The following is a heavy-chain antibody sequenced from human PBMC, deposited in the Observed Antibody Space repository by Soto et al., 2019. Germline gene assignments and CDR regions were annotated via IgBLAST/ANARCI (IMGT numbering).Heavy chain of an antibody. D-gene: IGHD1-1*01. CDR3: VRRYSYGHFDY. Sequence: QVQLQESGPGLVKPSETLSLACTVSGASVSNSYWSWIRQPPGKGLEWIGYIHDSVTTTYNPSLKSRVTISVDTSKNQFSLKLNSVTAADTAVYYCVRRYSYGHFDYWGQGTLVTVSS. J-gene: IGHJ4*02. CDR1: GASVSNSY. CDR2: IHDSVTT. V-gene: IGHV4-59*08.